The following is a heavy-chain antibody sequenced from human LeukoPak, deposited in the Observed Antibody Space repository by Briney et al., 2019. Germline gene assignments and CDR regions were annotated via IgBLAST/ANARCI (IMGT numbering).Heavy chain of an antibody. CDR1: GGSISSSSYH. Sequence: SETLSLTCTVSGGSISSSSYHWGWIRQPPGKGLEWIGSIYYSGSTYYNPSLKSRVTISVDTSKNQFSLKLSSVTAADTALYYCARAPPDYYGSGSYYNISGYWGQGTLVTVSS. J-gene: IGHJ4*02. CDR2: IYYSGST. CDR3: ARAPPDYYGSGSYYNISGY. V-gene: IGHV4-39*01. D-gene: IGHD3-10*01.